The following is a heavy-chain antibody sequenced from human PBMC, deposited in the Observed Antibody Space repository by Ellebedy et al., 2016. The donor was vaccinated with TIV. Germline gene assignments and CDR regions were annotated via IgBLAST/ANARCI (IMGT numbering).Heavy chain of an antibody. J-gene: IGHJ6*02. D-gene: IGHD4-17*01. V-gene: IGHV3-23*01. CDR3: AKYKVFGDSKWEMDV. CDR1: GFTFSGYA. Sequence: GESLKISCAASGFTFSGYAMSWVRQAPGKGLEWVLGINSRGSTTYYADSVKGRFTISRDNSKNTMYLQMNSLRADDTAVYYCAKYKVFGDSKWEMDVWGQGTTVTVSS. CDR2: INSRGSTT.